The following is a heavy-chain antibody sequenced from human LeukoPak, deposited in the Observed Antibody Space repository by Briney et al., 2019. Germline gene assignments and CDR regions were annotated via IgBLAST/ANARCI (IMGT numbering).Heavy chain of an antibody. D-gene: IGHD3-10*01. CDR1: GFTFTTYW. CDR2: IKQDGSEK. Sequence: GGSLRLSCAASGFTFTTYWMSWVRQAPGKGLEWVANIKQDGSEKYYVDSVKGRFTISRDNAKNSLYLQMNSLRAEDTAVYYCARAKPKNMVRGLIMRRESRYYFDYWGQGTLVTVSS. V-gene: IGHV3-7*03. CDR3: ARAKPKNMVRGLIMRRESRYYFDY. J-gene: IGHJ4*02.